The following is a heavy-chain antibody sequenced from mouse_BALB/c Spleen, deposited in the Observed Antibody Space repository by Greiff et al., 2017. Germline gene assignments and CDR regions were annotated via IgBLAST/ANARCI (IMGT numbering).Heavy chain of an antibody. CDR3: ARITGTYAMDY. J-gene: IGHJ4*01. CDR1: GFTFSSYG. CDR2: ISSGGSYT. Sequence: EVKLVESGGDLVKPGGSLKLSCAASGFTFSSYGMSWVRQTPDKRLEWVATISSGGSYTYYPDSVKGRFTISRDNAKNTLYLQMSSLKSEDTAMYYCARITGTYAMDYWGQGTSVTVSS. D-gene: IGHD4-1*01. V-gene: IGHV5-6*01.